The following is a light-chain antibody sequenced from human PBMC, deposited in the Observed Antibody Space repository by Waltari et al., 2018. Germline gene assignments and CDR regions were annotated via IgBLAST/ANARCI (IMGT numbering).Light chain of an antibody. Sequence: DIVMTQSPDYLTVSLGERVTINCKSSQSVLYSSNNNNYLAWYQQKPGQPPKLLIYWASTRESGVPDRFSGSGSGTDFTLTISSLQAEDVAVYYCQQYYSTPNTFGQGTKLEIK. V-gene: IGKV4-1*01. CDR1: QSVLYSSNNNNY. CDR2: WAS. CDR3: QQYYSTPNT. J-gene: IGKJ2*01.